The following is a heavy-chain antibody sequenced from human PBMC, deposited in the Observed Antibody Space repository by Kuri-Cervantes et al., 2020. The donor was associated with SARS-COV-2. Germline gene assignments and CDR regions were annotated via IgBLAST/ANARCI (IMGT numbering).Heavy chain of an antibody. D-gene: IGHD5-12*01. Sequence: GGSLRLSCAASGFTFSSYAMSWVRQAPGKGLEWVSYISSSSSTIYYADSVKGRFSISRDNSKNTLYLQMNSLRAEDTAVYHCARDQYSGYETYGMDVWGQGTTVTVSS. CDR2: ISSSSSTI. CDR1: GFTFSSYA. V-gene: IGHV3-48*01. J-gene: IGHJ6*02. CDR3: ARDQYSGYETYGMDV.